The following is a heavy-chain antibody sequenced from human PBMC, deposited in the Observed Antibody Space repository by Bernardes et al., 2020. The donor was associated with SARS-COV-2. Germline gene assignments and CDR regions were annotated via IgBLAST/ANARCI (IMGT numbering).Heavy chain of an antibody. Sequence: GESLKISCKVSGFSITDFWIGWVRQTPGKGLEWMGIIYPADSDTRYSPSFQGQVTFSADKSLNTVYLQWTTLKASDTAIYYCARLGHTYNDYSDWGQGTLVTVSS. CDR2: IYPADSDT. J-gene: IGHJ4*02. CDR3: ARLGHTYNDYSD. D-gene: IGHD1-1*01. CDR1: GFSITDFW. V-gene: IGHV5-51*01.